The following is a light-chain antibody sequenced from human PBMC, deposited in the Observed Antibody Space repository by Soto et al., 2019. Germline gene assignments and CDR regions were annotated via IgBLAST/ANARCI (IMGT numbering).Light chain of an antibody. CDR3: QQYGSSPSWT. CDR2: GAS. V-gene: IGKV3-20*01. CDR1: HSVSSSY. J-gene: IGKJ1*01. Sequence: EMVLTRSPGTLSLSPGERCTLSWKASHSVSSSYLAWYQQKPGQAPRLLIYGASSRATGIPDRFSGSGSGTDFTLTISTIEPEDFPVYYCQQYGSSPSWTFGQGTKVDIK.